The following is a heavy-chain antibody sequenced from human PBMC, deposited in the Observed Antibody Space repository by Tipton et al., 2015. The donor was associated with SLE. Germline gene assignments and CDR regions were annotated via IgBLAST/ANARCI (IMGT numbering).Heavy chain of an antibody. CDR3: ARGGASSKYFDL. CDR2: IHYSGAT. CDR1: GASITNYY. D-gene: IGHD6-6*01. J-gene: IGHJ2*01. V-gene: IGHV4-59*01. Sequence: LRLSCTVSGASITNYYWSWIRQPPGKGLEWIAFIHYSGATNYNPSLKSRVTISVDTSMNQFSLKVTSVTAADTAVYYCARGGASSKYFDLWGRGTLLTVSS.